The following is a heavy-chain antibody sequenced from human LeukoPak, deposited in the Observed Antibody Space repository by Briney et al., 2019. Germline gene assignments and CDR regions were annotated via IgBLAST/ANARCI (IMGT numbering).Heavy chain of an antibody. J-gene: IGHJ4*02. CDR3: AGATPVAVARGSPTFDY. CDR2: INHSGST. Sequence: PSETLSLTCAVYGGSFSGYYWSWIRQPPGKGLEWIGEINHSGSTNYNPSLKSRVTISVDTSKNQFSLKLSSVTAADTAVYYCAGATPVAVARGSPTFDYWGQGTLVTVSS. D-gene: IGHD6-19*01. CDR1: GGSFSGYY. V-gene: IGHV4-34*01.